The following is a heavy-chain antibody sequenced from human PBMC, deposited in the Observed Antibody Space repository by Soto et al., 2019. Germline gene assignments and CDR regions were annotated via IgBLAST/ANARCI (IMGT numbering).Heavy chain of an antibody. Sequence: QEQLVQSGAEVKKPGASVKVSCKTSGYTFTDYDINWVRQATGQGLEWIGWMNPNSGETGYAQKFQGRVTMTRDTSTDTAYMELGGLSSGDTAIYYCARAVGIAVTGLDLWGPGTLVTVS. CDR2: MNPNSGET. D-gene: IGHD6-19*01. V-gene: IGHV1-8*01. CDR3: ARAVGIAVTGLDL. CDR1: GYTFTDYD. J-gene: IGHJ5*02.